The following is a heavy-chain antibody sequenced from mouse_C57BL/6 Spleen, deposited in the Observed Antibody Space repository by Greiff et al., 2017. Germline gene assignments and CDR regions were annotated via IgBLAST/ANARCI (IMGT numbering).Heavy chain of an antibody. Sequence: QVHVKQPGAELVKPGASVKLSCKASGYTFTSYWMHWVKQRPGRGLEWIGRIDPNSGGTKYNEKFKSKATLTVDKPSSTAYMQLSSLTSEDSAVYYCARWGTTVVAPWAMDYWGQGTSVTVSS. CDR3: ARWGTTVVAPWAMDY. J-gene: IGHJ4*01. D-gene: IGHD1-1*01. CDR1: GYTFTSYW. V-gene: IGHV1-72*01. CDR2: IDPNSGGT.